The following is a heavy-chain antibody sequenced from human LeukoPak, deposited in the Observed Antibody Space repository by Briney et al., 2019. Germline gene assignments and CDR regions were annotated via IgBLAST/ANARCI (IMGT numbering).Heavy chain of an antibody. J-gene: IGHJ5*01. V-gene: IGHV3-53*01. CDR3: AKDEATSGGGLAS. CDR1: GFTVSGTH. Sequence: GGSLRLSCSASGFTVSGTHMGWVRQAPGKGLEWVPAMYTGGTTYYADSVTGRFTVSRDTSRNTLFLHMNSLRAEDTAVYYCAKDEATSGGGLASWGQGTLVIVSS. CDR2: MYTGGTT. D-gene: IGHD3-16*01.